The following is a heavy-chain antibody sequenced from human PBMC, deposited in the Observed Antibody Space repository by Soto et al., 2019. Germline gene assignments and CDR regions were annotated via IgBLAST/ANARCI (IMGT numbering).Heavy chain of an antibody. CDR2: IVVGSGNT. CDR3: AAATMTTVTTDYYYYMDV. D-gene: IGHD4-17*01. V-gene: IGHV1-58*02. Sequence: SVKASCKASGFTFTSSAMQWVRQARGQRLEWIGWIVVGSGNTNYAQKFQERVTITRDMSTSTAYMELSSLRSEDTAVYYCAAATMTTVTTDYYYYMDVWGKGTTVTVSS. CDR1: GFTFTSSA. J-gene: IGHJ6*03.